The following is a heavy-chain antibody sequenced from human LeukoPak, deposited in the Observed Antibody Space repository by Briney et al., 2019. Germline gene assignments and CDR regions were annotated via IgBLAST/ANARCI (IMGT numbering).Heavy chain of an antibody. J-gene: IGHJ6*02. V-gene: IGHV3-21*01. CDR3: ARGGYCSSTSCPKYYYYYGMDV. Sequence: GGSLRLSCAASGFTFSSYSMNWVRQAPGKGLEWVSSISSSSSYIYYADSVKGRFTISRDNAKNSLYLQMNSLRAEGTAVYYCARGGYCSSTSCPKYYYYYGMDVWGQGTTVTVSS. CDR2: ISSSSSYI. D-gene: IGHD2-2*01. CDR1: GFTFSSYS.